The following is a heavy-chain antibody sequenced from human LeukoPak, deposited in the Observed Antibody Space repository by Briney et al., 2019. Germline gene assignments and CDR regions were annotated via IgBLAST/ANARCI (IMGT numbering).Heavy chain of an antibody. D-gene: IGHD3-10*01. Sequence: PGGSLRLSCVVSGFTFTNSWMTWVRQTPGKGLEWVANIKQDGSEKHYVDSVKGRFTISRDNTKNSLYQQMNSLRAEDTAVYYCAREPGIGYAFDIWGQGTMVTVSS. J-gene: IGHJ3*02. CDR3: AREPGIGYAFDI. CDR2: IKQDGSEK. CDR1: GFTFTNSW. V-gene: IGHV3-7*01.